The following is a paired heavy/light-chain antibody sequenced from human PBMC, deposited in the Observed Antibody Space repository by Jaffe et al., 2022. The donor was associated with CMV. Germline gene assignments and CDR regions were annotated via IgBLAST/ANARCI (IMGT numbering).Heavy chain of an antibody. V-gene: IGHV3-73*02. D-gene: IGHD5-12*01. CDR2: IRSKDNNYAT. CDR1: EFTFSGSA. CDR3: TRRNDAATIGSFDY. J-gene: IGHJ4*02. Sequence: EVHLVESGGGLVQPGGSLKLSCAASEFTFSGSAIHWVRQASGKGLEWVGRIRSKDNNYATAYAASLKGRFTISRDDSKNTAYLQMNSLKTEDTAVYYCTRRNDAATIGSFDYWGQGTRVTVSS.
Light chain of an antibody. Sequence: QSVLTQPPSASGTPGQRVTISCSGGSSNIGIKTVNWYQQVPGTAPKLLIYSDNQRPSGVPDRFSGSKSGTSASLAISGLQSEDEADYYCAAWDDILNGRVFGGGTKLTVL. CDR3: AAWDDILNGRV. CDR2: SDN. V-gene: IGLV1-44*01. CDR1: SSNIGIKT. J-gene: IGLJ3*02.